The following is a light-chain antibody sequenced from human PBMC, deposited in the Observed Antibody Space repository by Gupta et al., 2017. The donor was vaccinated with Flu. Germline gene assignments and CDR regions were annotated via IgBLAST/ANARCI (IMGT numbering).Light chain of an antibody. CDR1: STDVGGYNH. Sequence: QSSLTQPASVSGSPRPSITISCSGTSTDVGGYNHVSWYQHHPGKAPKLLIYDVNNRPSGTSNRFSGSKSGNTASLTISGIQSEDEADYYCSSYTISGTLVLFGGGTKLTVL. CDR2: DVN. V-gene: IGLV2-14*01. J-gene: IGLJ2*01. CDR3: SSYTISGTLVL.